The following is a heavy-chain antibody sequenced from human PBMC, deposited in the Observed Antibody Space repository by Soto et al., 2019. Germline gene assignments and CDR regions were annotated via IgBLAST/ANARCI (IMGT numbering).Heavy chain of an antibody. V-gene: IGHV3-15*07. CDR3: TTGVQTYYYDSSGYYYPYYYGMDV. Sequence: PGGSLRLSCAASGFTFTNAWMNWVRQAPGKGLEWVGRIKSKTDGETTDCAAPVKGRFTISRDDSKNTLYLQMNSLKTEDTAVYYCTTGVQTYYYDSSGYYYPYYYGMDVWGQGTTVTVSS. J-gene: IGHJ6*02. CDR1: GFTFTNAW. D-gene: IGHD3-22*01. CDR2: IKSKTDGETT.